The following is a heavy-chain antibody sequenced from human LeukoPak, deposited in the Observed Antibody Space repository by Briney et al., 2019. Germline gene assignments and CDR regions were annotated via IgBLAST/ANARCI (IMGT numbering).Heavy chain of an antibody. D-gene: IGHD3-10*01. CDR3: ARDHYGSGTTFDY. J-gene: IGHJ4*02. CDR1: GFTFSSYA. V-gene: IGHV3-23*01. CDR2: ISGSGGST. Sequence: GGSLRLSCAASGFTFSSYAMSWVSQAPGKGLEWVSAISGSGGSTYYADSVKGRFTISRDNAKNSLYLQMNSLRDEDTAVYYCARDHYGSGTTFDYWGQGTLVTVSS.